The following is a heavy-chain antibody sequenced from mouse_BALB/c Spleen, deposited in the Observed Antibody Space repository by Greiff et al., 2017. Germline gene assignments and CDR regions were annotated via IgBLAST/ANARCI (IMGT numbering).Heavy chain of an antibody. CDR1: GFTFTDYY. J-gene: IGHJ4*01. D-gene: IGHD2-1*01. V-gene: IGHV7-3*02. CDR3: ARDGGNCGGAMDY. CDR2: IRNKANGYTT. Sequence: EVQLVESGGGLVQPGGSLRLSCATSGFTFTDYYMSWVRQPPGKALEWLGFIRNKANGYTTEYSASVKGRFTISRDNSQSILYLQMNTLRAEDSSPYSCARDGGNCGGAMDYWGQGTSVTVSS.